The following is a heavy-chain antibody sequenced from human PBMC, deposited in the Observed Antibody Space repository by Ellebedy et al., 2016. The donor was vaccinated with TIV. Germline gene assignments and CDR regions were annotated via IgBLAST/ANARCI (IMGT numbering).Heavy chain of an antibody. D-gene: IGHD6-13*01. Sequence: AASVKVSCKASGYTFTSYGISWVRQAPGQGLEWMGWIRTYNGNTKYAQRLQGRVTMTTDTSTSTAYMELRSLRSDDTAVYYCARDLAAGKQYYYYYGMDAWGQGTTVTVSS. CDR3: ARDLAAGKQYYYYYGMDA. CDR1: GYTFTSYG. J-gene: IGHJ6*02. V-gene: IGHV1-18*04. CDR2: IRTYNGNT.